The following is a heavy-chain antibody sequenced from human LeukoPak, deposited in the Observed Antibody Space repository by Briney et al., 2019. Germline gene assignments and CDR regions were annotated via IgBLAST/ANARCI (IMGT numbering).Heavy chain of an antibody. V-gene: IGHV5-51*01. CDR1: GYSSTSYW. Sequence: GESLKISCKGSGYSSTSYWIGRVRQMPGKGLEWMGIIYPGDSDTRYSPSFQGQVTISADKSISTAYLQWSSLKASDTAMYYCARVVEGTNQGQNWFDPWGQGTLVTVSS. J-gene: IGHJ5*02. CDR2: IYPGDSDT. CDR3: ARVVEGTNQGQNWFDP. D-gene: IGHD1-1*01.